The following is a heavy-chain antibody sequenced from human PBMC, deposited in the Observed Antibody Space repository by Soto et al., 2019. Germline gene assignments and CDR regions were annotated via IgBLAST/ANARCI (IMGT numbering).Heavy chain of an antibody. D-gene: IGHD3-10*01. Sequence: EVQLVESGGVLVQPGGSLRLSCAASGFTFSSYWMSWARQTPGKGLEWVANINQDGSDKYYLDSVKGRFTISRDNAKNSLYLQMSSMRAEETAMYFCTRGGRYDIHGILPTEFWGQGTLVSVSS. CDR2: INQDGSDK. V-gene: IGHV3-7*04. CDR1: GFTFSSYW. CDR3: TRGGRYDIHGILPTEF. J-gene: IGHJ4*02.